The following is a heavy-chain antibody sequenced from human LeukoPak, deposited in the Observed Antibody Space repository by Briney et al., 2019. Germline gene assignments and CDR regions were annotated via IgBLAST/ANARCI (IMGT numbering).Heavy chain of an antibody. CDR3: AREVLWFGELAGGAFDI. CDR2: IQRDGSEG. J-gene: IGHJ3*02. D-gene: IGHD3-10*01. Sequence: QTGGSLRLSCSASGFTFSNYWMTWVRQAPGKGLEWVANIQRDGSEGYYADSVKGRFTVSRDNARNSLYLQMNSLRAEDMAMYYCAREVLWFGELAGGAFDIWGQGTMVTVSS. V-gene: IGHV3-7*01. CDR1: GFTFSNYW.